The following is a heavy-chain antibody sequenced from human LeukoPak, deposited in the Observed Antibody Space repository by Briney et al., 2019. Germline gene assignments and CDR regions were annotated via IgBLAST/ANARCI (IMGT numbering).Heavy chain of an antibody. V-gene: IGHV1-2*02. CDR2: INPNSGDT. Sequence: ASVKVSRKASGYTFTSYYIHWVRQAPGQGLEWMGWINPNSGDTHYAQKFQGRVTMTRDTSISTAYMELSRLRSDDTAMYYCARGSAVGATESLGFDYWGQGNPVTVSS. CDR1: GYTFTSYY. D-gene: IGHD1-26*01. J-gene: IGHJ4*02. CDR3: ARGSAVGATESLGFDY.